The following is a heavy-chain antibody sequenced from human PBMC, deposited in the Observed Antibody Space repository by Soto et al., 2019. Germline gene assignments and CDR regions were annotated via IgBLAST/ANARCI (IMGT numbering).Heavy chain of an antibody. CDR3: ARDHGSSWYEPGDYYYYGMDV. Sequence: SETLSLTCTVSGGSISSYYWSWIRQPPGKGLEWIGYIYYSGSTNYNPSLKSRVTISVDTSKNQFSLKLSSVTAADTAVYYCARDHGSSWYEPGDYYYYGMDVWGQGTTVTVSS. J-gene: IGHJ6*02. CDR1: GGSISSYY. D-gene: IGHD6-13*01. V-gene: IGHV4-59*01. CDR2: IYYSGST.